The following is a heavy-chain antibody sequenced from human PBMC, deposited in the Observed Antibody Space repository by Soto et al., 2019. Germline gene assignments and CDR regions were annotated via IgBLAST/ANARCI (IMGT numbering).Heavy chain of an antibody. Sequence: GGSLRLSFAASGFTFSNCAMSWVRQAPGKGLEGVSAMSGSGSSTYYADSVKGRFTISRDNSRNTLYLPMNSLRAEDTAVYYCAKRSGSGWSAVTYFHXWGQATLVTVSX. CDR2: MSGSGSST. CDR3: AKRSGSGWSAVTYFHX. D-gene: IGHD6-19*01. V-gene: IGHV3-23*01. CDR1: GFTFSNCA. J-gene: IGHJ4*02.